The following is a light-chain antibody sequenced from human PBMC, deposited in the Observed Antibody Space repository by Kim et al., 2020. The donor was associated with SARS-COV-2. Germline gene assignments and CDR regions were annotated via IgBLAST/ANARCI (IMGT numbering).Light chain of an antibody. CDR1: SHRSYY. CDR3: NSRNSNDNVV. V-gene: IGLV3-19*01. J-gene: IGLJ2*01. CDR2: GKN. Sequence: GLGQTVRITCQGDSHRSYYATWYQQKPGQAPILVIYGKNNRPSGIPDRFSGSSSGNTASLTITGTQAGDEADYYCNSRNSNDNVVFGGGTQLTVL.